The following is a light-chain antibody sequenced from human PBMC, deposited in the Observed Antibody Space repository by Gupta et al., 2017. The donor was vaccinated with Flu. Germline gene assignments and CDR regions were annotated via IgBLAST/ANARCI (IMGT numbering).Light chain of an antibody. Sequence: PAPLFLSPGERATLSCRANQSVDGKLAWYQQRRGQAPRLLIFGASARATGVPDRFSGSGSGTEFTLTISSLQSEDFAVYHCQQYKTWPLTFGGGTKMEI. V-gene: IGKV3-15*01. J-gene: IGKJ4*01. CDR1: QSVDGK. CDR2: GAS. CDR3: QQYKTWPLT.